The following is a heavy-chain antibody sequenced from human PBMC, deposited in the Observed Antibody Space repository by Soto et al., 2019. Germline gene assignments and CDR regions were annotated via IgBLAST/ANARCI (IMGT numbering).Heavy chain of an antibody. CDR2: TYYRSKWHN. CDR3: AGQHQWLDS. CDR1: GDSVSGNSAA. J-gene: IGHJ4*02. V-gene: IGHV6-1*01. D-gene: IGHD6-19*01. Sequence: PSQTLSLTCAISGDSVSGNSAAWGGSSQSPSRGLEWLGRTYYRSKWHNDFAVSVKSRITIKPDTSKNQFSLQLNSVTPEDTAVYYCAGQHQWLDSWGQGTLVTVSS.